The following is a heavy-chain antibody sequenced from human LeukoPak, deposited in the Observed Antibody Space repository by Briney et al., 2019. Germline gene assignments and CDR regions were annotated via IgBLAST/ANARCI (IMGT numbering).Heavy chain of an antibody. Sequence: SETLSLTCAVYGGSNSGYYWSLIRQPAGKGLEWIGKINHSGSTNYNPSLQSRVTILVDTSKNQFSLKLSSVTTADTAVYYCAITGYYDSSGSYYFDYWGQGTLVTVSS. CDR3: AITGYYDSSGSYYFDY. CDR1: GGSNSGYY. CDR2: INHSGST. D-gene: IGHD3-22*01. V-gene: IGHV4-34*01. J-gene: IGHJ4*02.